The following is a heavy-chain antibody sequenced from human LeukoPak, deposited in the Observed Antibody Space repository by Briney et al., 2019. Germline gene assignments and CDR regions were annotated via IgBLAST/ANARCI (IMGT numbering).Heavy chain of an antibody. Sequence: PGGSLRLSCAASAFTFNSYSFNWLRQPPGGRLEWVSSISSGSTYIYYSDSVKGRFTVSRDNAKNSLFLQMNNLRAEDTAVYYCARDPFYYDAAGSDDYWGQGTLVTVSS. CDR2: ISSGSTYI. CDR1: AFTFNSYS. J-gene: IGHJ4*02. V-gene: IGHV3-21*01. D-gene: IGHD3-22*01. CDR3: ARDPFYYDAAGSDDY.